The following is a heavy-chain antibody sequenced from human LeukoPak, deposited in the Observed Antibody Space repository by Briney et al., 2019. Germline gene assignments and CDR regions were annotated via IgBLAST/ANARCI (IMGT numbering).Heavy chain of an antibody. CDR1: GFTFSSYA. CDR2: ISSSSSYI. Sequence: PGGSLRLSCAASGFTFSSYAMHWVRQAPGKGLEWVSSISSSSSYIYYADSVKGRFTISRDNAKNSLYLQMNSLRAEDTAVYYCARVETIQLWLELPDYWGQGTLVTVSS. J-gene: IGHJ4*02. CDR3: ARVETIQLWLELPDY. D-gene: IGHD5-18*01. V-gene: IGHV3-21*01.